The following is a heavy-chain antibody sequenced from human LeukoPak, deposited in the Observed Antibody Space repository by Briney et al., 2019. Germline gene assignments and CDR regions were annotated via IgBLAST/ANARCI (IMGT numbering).Heavy chain of an antibody. J-gene: IGHJ4*02. D-gene: IGHD6-6*01. CDR2: INHSGST. CDR3: ARGLGYSSSSHY. CDR1: GGSFSGYY. Sequence: MSSETLSLTCAVYGGSFSGYYWSWIRQPPGKGLEWIGEINHSGSTNYNPSLKSRVTISVDTSKNQFSLKLSSVTAADTAVYYCARGLGYSSSSHYWGQGTLVTVSS. V-gene: IGHV4-34*01.